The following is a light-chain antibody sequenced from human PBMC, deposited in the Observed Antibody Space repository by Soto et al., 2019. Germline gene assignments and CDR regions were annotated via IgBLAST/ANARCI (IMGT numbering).Light chain of an antibody. CDR3: VLYMGSGIGV. Sequence: QPVVTQEPSFSVSPGGTVTLTCGLSSGSVSTSYYPSWYQQTPGQAPRTLIYSTNTRSSGVPDRFSGSILGNKAALTITGAQADDESDYYCVLYMGSGIGVFGGGTKRTVL. V-gene: IGLV8-61*01. CDR1: SGSVSTSYY. CDR2: STN. J-gene: IGLJ2*01.